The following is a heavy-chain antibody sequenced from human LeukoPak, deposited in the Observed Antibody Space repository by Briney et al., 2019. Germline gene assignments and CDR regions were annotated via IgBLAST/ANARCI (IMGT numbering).Heavy chain of an antibody. CDR1: GGTFSSYT. V-gene: IGHV1-69*10. D-gene: IGHD2-2*01. CDR3: AREDVYCSSSSCYRRNPTYYYYGMDV. CDR2: IIPILGIA. J-gene: IGHJ6*02. Sequence: VKVSCKASGGTFSSYTISWVRQAHGQGLEWMGRIIPILGIANYAQKFQGRVTITADKSTSTAYMELSSLRSEDTAVYYCAREDVYCSSSSCYRRNPTYYYYGMDVWGQGTTVTVSS.